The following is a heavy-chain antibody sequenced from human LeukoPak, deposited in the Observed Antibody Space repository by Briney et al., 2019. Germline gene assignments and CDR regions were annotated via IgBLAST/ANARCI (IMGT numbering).Heavy chain of an antibody. Sequence: SSETLSLTCTVSGGSISSGDYYWSWIRQPPGKGLEWIGYIYYSGSTYYNPSLKSRVTISVDTSKNQFSLQLSSVTAADTAVHYCARGGATIVDYYYYMDVWGKGTTVTVSS. D-gene: IGHD5-12*01. CDR3: ARGGATIVDYYYYMDV. CDR1: GGSISSGDYY. V-gene: IGHV4-30-4*08. CDR2: IYYSGST. J-gene: IGHJ6*03.